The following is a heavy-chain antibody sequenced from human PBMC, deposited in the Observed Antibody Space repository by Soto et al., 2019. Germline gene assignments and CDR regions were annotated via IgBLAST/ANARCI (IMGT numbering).Heavy chain of an antibody. Sequence: QVELVQSGAEVKKPGSSVKVSCQASEDTFRNYAISWVRQAPGQGLEWMGGIIPIFGTANYAQKFQGRVTITADTSAKTVYLELSSLRSEDTAVYYFASTKYDSSAYYYWYLGLWGRGTLVTVSS. D-gene: IGHD3-22*01. V-gene: IGHV1-69*06. J-gene: IGHJ2*01. CDR2: IIPIFGTA. CDR3: ASTKYDSSAYYYWYLGL. CDR1: EDTFRNYA.